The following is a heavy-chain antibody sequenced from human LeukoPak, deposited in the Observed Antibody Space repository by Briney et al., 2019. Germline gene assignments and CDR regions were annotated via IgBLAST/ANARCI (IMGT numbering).Heavy chain of an antibody. Sequence: SETLSLTCTVSGGSISSGDYYWSWIRQPPGKGLEWIGYIYYSGDTNYNPSLNSRVTISVDTSKNQFSLKLSSVTAADTAVYYCARGGGWGSFDYWGQGTLVTVSS. J-gene: IGHJ4*02. V-gene: IGHV4-61*08. CDR3: ARGGGWGSFDY. CDR2: IYYSGDT. D-gene: IGHD7-27*01. CDR1: GGSISSGDYY.